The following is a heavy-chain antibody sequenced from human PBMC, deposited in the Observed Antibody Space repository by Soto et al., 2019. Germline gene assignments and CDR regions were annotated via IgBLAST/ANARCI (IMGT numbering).Heavy chain of an antibody. D-gene: IGHD2-21*01. CDR1: GFTFSSYG. V-gene: IGHV3-33*01. CDR3: ARVRDGSDIADGY. Sequence: GGSLRLSCAASGFTFSSYGMHWVRQAPGKGLEWVAVIWYDGSNKYYADSVKGRFTISRDNSKNTLYLQMNSLRAEDTAVYYCARVRDGSDIADGYWGQGTLVTVSS. J-gene: IGHJ4*02. CDR2: IWYDGSNK.